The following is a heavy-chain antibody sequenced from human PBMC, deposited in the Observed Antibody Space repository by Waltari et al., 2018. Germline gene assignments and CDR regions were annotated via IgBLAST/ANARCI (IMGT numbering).Heavy chain of an antibody. Sequence: QVQLVQSGAEVKKPGSSVKVSCKASGGTFSSYAISWVRQAPGQGLEWMGGIIPIFGTANYAQKFQGRVTITTDESTSTAYMELSSLRSEDTAVYYCARVIPSRYSSPSDYMDVWGKGTTVTVSS. CDR2: IIPIFGTA. V-gene: IGHV1-69*05. D-gene: IGHD6-13*01. CDR1: GGTFSSYA. CDR3: ARVIPSRYSSPSDYMDV. J-gene: IGHJ6*03.